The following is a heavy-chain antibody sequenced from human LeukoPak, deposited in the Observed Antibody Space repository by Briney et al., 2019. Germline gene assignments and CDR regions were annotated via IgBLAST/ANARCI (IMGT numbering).Heavy chain of an antibody. CDR1: GFTXXSYG. CDR3: AKVRSSGWYYFDY. Sequence: SGFTXXSYGMSWVRQAPGKGLEWVSAISGSGGSTYYADSVKGRFTISRDNSKNTLYLQMNSLRAEDTAVYYCAKVRSSGWYYFDYWGQGTLVTVSS. D-gene: IGHD6-19*01. V-gene: IGHV3-23*01. CDR2: ISGSGGST. J-gene: IGHJ4*02.